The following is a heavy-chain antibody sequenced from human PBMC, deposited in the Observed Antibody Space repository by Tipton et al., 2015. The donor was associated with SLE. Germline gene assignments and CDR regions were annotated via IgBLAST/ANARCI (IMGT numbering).Heavy chain of an antibody. D-gene: IGHD6-13*01. V-gene: IGHV1-69*01. Sequence: QLVQSGAEVKRPGSSVKVSCKSSGGTFSDYVITWVRQAPGQGLEWLGGISPIFGTPNYSQKFQGRVTITADESTSTAYMELNSLGSEDTAVDYCARVHTTAWYERGFDYWGQGALVSFSS. CDR1: GGTFSDYV. J-gene: IGHJ4*02. CDR2: ISPIFGTP. CDR3: ARVHTTAWYERGFDY.